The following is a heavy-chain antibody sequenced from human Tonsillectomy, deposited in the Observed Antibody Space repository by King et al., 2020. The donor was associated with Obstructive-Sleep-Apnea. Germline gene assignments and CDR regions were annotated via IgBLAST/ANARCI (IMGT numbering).Heavy chain of an antibody. V-gene: IGHV5-51*01. J-gene: IGHJ5*02. Sequence: QLVQSGAEVKKPGESLKISCKGSGYSFTSYWIGWVRQMPGKGLEWMGIIYPGDSDTRYSPSFQCQVTISADKSISTAYLQWSSLKAADTAMYYCARSTYSSSWYGGFDPWGQGTLVTVSS. CDR2: IYPGDSDT. CDR3: ARSTYSSSWYGGFDP. CDR1: GYSFTSYW. D-gene: IGHD6-13*01.